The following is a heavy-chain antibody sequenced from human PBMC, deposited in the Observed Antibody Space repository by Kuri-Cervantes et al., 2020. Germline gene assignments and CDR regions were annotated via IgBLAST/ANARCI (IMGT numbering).Heavy chain of an antibody. D-gene: IGHD3-3*02. J-gene: IGHJ4*02. V-gene: IGHV3-48*01. CDR2: ISSSSSTI. Sequence: GGSLRLSCAASGFTFSNYAMNWVRQAPGKGLEWVSYISSSSSTIYYADSVKGRFTISRDNAKNSLYLQMNSLRAGDTAVYYCARVGHYWDGLPDYWGQGTLVTVSS. CDR3: ARVGHYWDGLPDY. CDR1: GFTFSNYA.